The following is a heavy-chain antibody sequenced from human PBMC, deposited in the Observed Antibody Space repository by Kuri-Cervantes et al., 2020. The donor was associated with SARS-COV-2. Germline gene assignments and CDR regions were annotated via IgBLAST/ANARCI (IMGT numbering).Heavy chain of an antibody. Sequence: GGSLRLSCAASGFTFSSYWMSWARQAPGKGLEWVANIGQDGSVKYYVDSAKGRFTISRDNAKNSLYLQMNSLRTDDMAVYYCAIGGNYWHAWGQGTLVTVSS. J-gene: IGHJ5*02. D-gene: IGHD1-1*01. V-gene: IGHV3-7*01. CDR1: GFTFSSYW. CDR2: IGQDGSVK. CDR3: AIGGNYWHA.